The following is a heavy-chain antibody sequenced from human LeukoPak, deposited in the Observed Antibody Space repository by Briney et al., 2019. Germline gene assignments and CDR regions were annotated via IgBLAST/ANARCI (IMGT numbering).Heavy chain of an antibody. J-gene: IGHJ1*01. CDR3: ARGRWGISVAGTTPEYFQY. CDR1: GYTFTGYY. V-gene: IGHV1-18*04. D-gene: IGHD6-19*01. Sequence: GASVKVSCKASGYTFTGYYMHWVRQAPGQGLEWMGWISAYNGYTNYAQDFQGRVSMTTDTSTSTAYMELRSLTSDDTAVYYCARGRWGISVAGTTPEYFQYWGQGTLVTVSS. CDR2: ISAYNGYT.